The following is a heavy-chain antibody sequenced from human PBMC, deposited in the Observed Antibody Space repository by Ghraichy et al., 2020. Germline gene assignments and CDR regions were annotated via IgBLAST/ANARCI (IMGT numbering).Heavy chain of an antibody. CDR3: ASRIAAASGFDL. CDR1: GFIVSKNY. D-gene: IGHD6-25*01. CDR2: IYAGGTT. Sequence: GESLKISCAAAGFIVSKNYMMWVRQAPGKGLEWVSLIYAGGTTSYADSVKGRFIISRDNSKNTLYLQLNSLRVEDTAMYYCASRIAAASGFDLWGQGTVVTVSS. V-gene: IGHV3-66*01. J-gene: IGHJ3*01.